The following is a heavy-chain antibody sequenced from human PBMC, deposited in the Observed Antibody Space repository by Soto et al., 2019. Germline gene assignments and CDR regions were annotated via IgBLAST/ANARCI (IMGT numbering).Heavy chain of an antibody. D-gene: IGHD6-19*01. CDR2: IKSKLDGETI. Sequence: EGQLVESGGGLVKPGGSIRLSCAASGFTFSNVWMNWVRQAPGKGLEWVGRIKSKLDGETIDYAAPVKGRFTISRDDSKNMLYLQMNSLKTEDPGVYYCTPLALKYNSDWYEFSDWGQGTLVTVSS. J-gene: IGHJ4*02. V-gene: IGHV3-15*07. CDR3: TPLALKYNSDWYEFSD. CDR1: GFTFSNVW.